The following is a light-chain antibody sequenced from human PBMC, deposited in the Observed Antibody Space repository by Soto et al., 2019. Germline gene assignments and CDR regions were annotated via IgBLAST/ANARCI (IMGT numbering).Light chain of an antibody. V-gene: IGKV1-5*01. CDR3: QELNSYPLT. CDR1: QSISSW. CDR2: DAS. Sequence: IPMNQSPSTLSASLGDRVTITCRASQSISSWLSWYQQKPGKAPKLLIYDASSLESGVPSRFSGSGSGTEFTLTISSLQPEDFATYYCQELNSYPLTFGGGTKVDI. J-gene: IGKJ4*01.